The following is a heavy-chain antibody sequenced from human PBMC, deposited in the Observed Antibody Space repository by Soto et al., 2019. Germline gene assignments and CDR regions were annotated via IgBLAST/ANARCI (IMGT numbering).Heavy chain of an antibody. CDR1: GDSVSSNSAS. CDR2: TYYRSKWYN. CDR3: ATSVYGDYVFLGGMDV. J-gene: IGHJ6*02. D-gene: IGHD4-17*01. V-gene: IGHV6-1*01. Sequence: SQTLSLTCAISGDSVSSNSASWNWIRQSPSRGLEWLGRTYYRSKWYNDYAVSAKSRITINPDTSKNQFSLQLNSVTPEDTAVYYCATSVYGDYVFLGGMDVWGQGTTVTVSS.